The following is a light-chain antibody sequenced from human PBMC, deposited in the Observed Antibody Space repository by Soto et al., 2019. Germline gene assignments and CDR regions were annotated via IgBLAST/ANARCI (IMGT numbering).Light chain of an antibody. CDR2: AAS. CDR3: QQSYSTPLT. Sequence: DIQLTQSPSFLSASVGDRVTITCRASQGISSYLNWYQQKPGKAPKLLIYAASSLQSGVQSRFSGSGSGTDFTLTIRSLQPEDFATYYCQQSYSTPLTFGGGTKVDI. CDR1: QGISSY. V-gene: IGKV1-39*01. J-gene: IGKJ4*01.